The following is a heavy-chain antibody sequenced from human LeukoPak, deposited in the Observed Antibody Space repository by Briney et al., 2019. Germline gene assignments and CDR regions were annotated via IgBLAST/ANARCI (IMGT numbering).Heavy chain of an antibody. CDR3: ARPPAKVGWFGESYFDY. V-gene: IGHV3-21*01. CDR2: ISSSSSYI. CDR1: GFTFSSYS. Sequence: PGGSLRLSCAASGFTFSSYSMNWVRQAPGKGLERVSSISSSSSYIYYADSVKGRFTISRDNAKNSLYLQMNSLRAEDTAVYYCARPPAKVGWFGESYFDYWGQGTLVTVSS. D-gene: IGHD3-10*01. J-gene: IGHJ4*02.